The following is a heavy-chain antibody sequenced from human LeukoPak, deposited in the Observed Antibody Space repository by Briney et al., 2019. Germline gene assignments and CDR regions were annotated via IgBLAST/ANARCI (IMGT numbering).Heavy chain of an antibody. CDR2: ISSSGSTI. V-gene: IGHV3-11*04. CDR1: GFTFSDYY. D-gene: IGHD2-2*01. CDR3: ARVGYCSSTSCYGDYYYYYMDV. Sequence: AGGSLRLSCAASGFTFSDYYMSWIRQAPGKGLESVSYISSSGSTIYYADSVKGRFTISRDNAKNSLYLQMNSLRAEDTAVYYCARVGYCSSTSCYGDYYYYYMDVWGKGTTVTVSS. J-gene: IGHJ6*03.